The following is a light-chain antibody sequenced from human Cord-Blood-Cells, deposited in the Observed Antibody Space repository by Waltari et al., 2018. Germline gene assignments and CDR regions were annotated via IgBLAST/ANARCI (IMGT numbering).Light chain of an antibody. CDR1: SSDVGGYNL. CDR3: CSYAGSSTVV. CDR2: EGS. Sequence: QSALTQPASVSGSPGPSITISCPGTSSDVGGYNLFSWYQQHPGKAPKLMIYEGSKRPSGVSNRFSGSKSGNTASLTIPGLQAEDEADYYCCSYAGSSTVVFGGGTKLTVL. J-gene: IGLJ2*01. V-gene: IGLV2-23*01.